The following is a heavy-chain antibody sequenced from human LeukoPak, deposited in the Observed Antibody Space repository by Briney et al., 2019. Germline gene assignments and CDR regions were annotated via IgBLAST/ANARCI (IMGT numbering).Heavy chain of an antibody. CDR1: GYTFTSYA. J-gene: IGHJ3*02. V-gene: IGHV1-3*01. CDR2: INAGNGNT. Sequence: ASVKVSCKASGYTFTSYAMHWARQAPGQRLEWMGWINAGNGNTKYSQKFQGRVTITRDTSASTAYMELSSLRSEDTAVYYCARAGGAYSSSWYKRNDAFDIWGQGTMVTVSS. D-gene: IGHD6-13*01. CDR3: ARAGGAYSSSWYKRNDAFDI.